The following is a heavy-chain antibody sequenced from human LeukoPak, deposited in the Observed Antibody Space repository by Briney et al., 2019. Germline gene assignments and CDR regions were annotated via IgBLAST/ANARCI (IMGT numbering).Heavy chain of an antibody. CDR2: ISYDGSNK. D-gene: IGHD3-16*01. CDR3: AKGGRQNYIWGSYGIDY. Sequence: PGGSLRLSCAASGFTFSSYGMHWVRQAPGKGLEWVAVISYDGSNKYYADSVKGRFTISRDNSKNTLNLQMNGLRVEDTAVYYCAKGGRQNYIWGSYGIDYWGQGTLVTVSS. CDR1: GFTFSSYG. J-gene: IGHJ4*02. V-gene: IGHV3-30*18.